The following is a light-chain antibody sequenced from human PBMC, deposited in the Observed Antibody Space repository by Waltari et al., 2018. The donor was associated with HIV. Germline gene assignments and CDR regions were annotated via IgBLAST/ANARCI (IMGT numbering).Light chain of an antibody. CDR3: QQYNSDFYT. V-gene: IGKV1-5*03. Sequence: DIQMTQSPSTLPASVADRVTITCRASQDVHNWLAWYQKKSGRAPKLLIHKASNLEKGVPSRFSGSASGTVVTLIIDSLQPDDFATYYCQQYNSDFYTFGPGTKLEMK. CDR1: QDVHNW. J-gene: IGKJ2*01. CDR2: KAS.